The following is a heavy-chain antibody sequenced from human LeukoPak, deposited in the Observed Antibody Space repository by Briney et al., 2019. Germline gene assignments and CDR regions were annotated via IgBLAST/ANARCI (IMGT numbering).Heavy chain of an antibody. Sequence: PSETLSLTCAVYGGSFSGYYWSWIRQPPGKGLEWIGEINYSGSTNYNPSLKSRVTISVDTSKNQFSLKLSSVTAADTAVYYCARDLLLNKSLPDYWGQGTLVTVSS. V-gene: IGHV4-34*01. D-gene: IGHD3-10*01. CDR3: ARDLLLNKSLPDY. CDR1: GGSFSGYY. J-gene: IGHJ4*02. CDR2: INYSGST.